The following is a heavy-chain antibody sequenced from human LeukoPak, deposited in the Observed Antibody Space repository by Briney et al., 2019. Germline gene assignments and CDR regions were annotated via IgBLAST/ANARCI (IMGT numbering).Heavy chain of an antibody. CDR1: GFTVSSSS. CDR2: ISSDGNT. CDR3: ARGQGQFSSPWQWGPRRKNFYYYGMDV. V-gene: IGHV3-66*01. D-gene: IGHD6-19*01. Sequence: GGSLRLSCAASGFTVSSSSMNWVRLGPGKGLEWVSVISSDGNTYYADSVKGRFTISRDNSRNTLSLQMHGLRADDTAVYYCARGQGQFSSPWQWGPRRKNFYYYGMDVWGQGTTVTVSS. J-gene: IGHJ6*02.